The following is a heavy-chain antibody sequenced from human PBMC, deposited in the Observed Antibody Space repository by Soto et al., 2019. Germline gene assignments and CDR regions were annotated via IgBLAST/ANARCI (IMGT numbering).Heavy chain of an antibody. V-gene: IGHV4-34*01. D-gene: IGHD3-22*01. CDR1: GGSFSGYY. J-gene: IGHJ4*02. CDR2: LNHSGST. Sequence: SETLSLTCAVYGGSFSGYYWSWIRQPPGQGLEWIGELNHSGSTNYNPSLKSRVTISVDTSKNQFSLKLSSVTAADTAVYYCARGPYYYDSSGYLDWGQGTLVTVSS. CDR3: ARGPYYYDSSGYLD.